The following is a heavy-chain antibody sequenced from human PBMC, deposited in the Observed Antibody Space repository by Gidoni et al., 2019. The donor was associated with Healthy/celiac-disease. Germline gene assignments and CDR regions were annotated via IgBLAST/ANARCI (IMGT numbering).Heavy chain of an antibody. CDR2: INQRGST. V-gene: IGHV4-34*01. CDR3: ARELERRNGMDV. J-gene: IGHJ6*02. CDR1: GGSFSGYY. D-gene: IGHD1-1*01. Sequence: HVQLQQWGAGLLKPSATLSLTCAVYGGSFSGYYWSWIRQPPGKGLEGIGEINQRGSTNYNPSLKSRVTISVDTSKNQFSLKLSSVTAADTAVYYCARELERRNGMDVWGQGTTVTVSS.